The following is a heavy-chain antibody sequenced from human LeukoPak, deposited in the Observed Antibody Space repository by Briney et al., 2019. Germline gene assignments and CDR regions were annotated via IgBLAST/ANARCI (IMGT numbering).Heavy chain of an antibody. CDR3: ASRWLQFDY. V-gene: IGHV3-33*03. Sequence: GGSLRLSCAASGFTFSSYGMHWVRQAPGKGLEWVAVIWYDGSNKYYADSVKGRFTISRDNSKNSLYLQMNSLRTEDTALYYCASRWLQFDYWGQGILVTVSS. D-gene: IGHD5-24*01. J-gene: IGHJ4*02. CDR1: GFTFSSYG. CDR2: IWYDGSNK.